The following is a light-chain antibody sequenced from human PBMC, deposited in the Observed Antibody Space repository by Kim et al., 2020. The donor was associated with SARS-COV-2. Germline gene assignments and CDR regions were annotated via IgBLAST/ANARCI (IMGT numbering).Light chain of an antibody. Sequence: GQSITISCTGTNSAIGGYNLVSWYQQHPGKAPQLMIYDVTKRPSGVSNRFSGSKSGNTASLTISGLQAEDEADYYCSSYTSSKTWVFGGGTQLTVL. CDR1: NSAIGGYNL. V-gene: IGLV2-14*03. J-gene: IGLJ3*02. CDR2: DVT. CDR3: SSYTSSKTWV.